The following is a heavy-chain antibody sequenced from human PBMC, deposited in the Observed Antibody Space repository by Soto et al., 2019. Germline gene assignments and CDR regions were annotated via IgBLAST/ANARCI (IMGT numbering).Heavy chain of an antibody. V-gene: IGHV1-8*01. Sequence: GASVKVCCKASGYSFTNNDVSWVRQATGQGLEWMGWMNPGSGDTGYAQKLQGRVTMTRDISIATAYMELSSLRSDDTAIYYCARMATFGSLNWFDPWGQGTLVTVSS. CDR3: ARMATFGSLNWFDP. CDR2: MNPGSGDT. J-gene: IGHJ5*02. D-gene: IGHD3-16*01. CDR1: GYSFTNND.